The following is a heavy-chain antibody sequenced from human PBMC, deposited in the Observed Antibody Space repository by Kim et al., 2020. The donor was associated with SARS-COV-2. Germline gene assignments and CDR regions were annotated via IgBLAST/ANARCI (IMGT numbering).Heavy chain of an antibody. Sequence: YAQKFQGRVTITADESTSTAYMELSSLRSEDTAVYYCARDPHGSGSYFDYWGQGTLVTVSS. D-gene: IGHD3-10*01. CDR3: ARDPHGSGSYFDY. J-gene: IGHJ4*02. V-gene: IGHV1-69*01.